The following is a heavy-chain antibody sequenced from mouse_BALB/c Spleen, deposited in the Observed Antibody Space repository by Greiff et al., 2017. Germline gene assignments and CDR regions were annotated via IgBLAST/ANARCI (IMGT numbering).Heavy chain of an antibody. Sequence: EVQLVESGGGLVQPGGSLKLSCAASGFTFSSYTMSWVRQTPEKRLEWVAYISNGGGSTYYPDTVKGRFTISRDNAKNTLYLQMSSLKSEDTAMYYCARHDYYRYDGGYYAMDYWGQGTSVTVSS. CDR2: ISNGGGST. D-gene: IGHD2-14*01. CDR1: GFTFSSYT. CDR3: ARHDYYRYDGGYYAMDY. V-gene: IGHV5-12-2*01. J-gene: IGHJ4*01.